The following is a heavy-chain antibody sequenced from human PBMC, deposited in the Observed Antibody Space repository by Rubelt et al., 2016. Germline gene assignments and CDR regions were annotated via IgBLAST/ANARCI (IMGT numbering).Heavy chain of an antibody. V-gene: IGHV4-61*08. D-gene: IGHD4-17*01. CDR3: ARGKMTTVTTLRAFDI. J-gene: IGHJ3*02. CDR1: GGGY. Sequence: GGGYWSWIRQPPGKGLEWIGYISYSGNTKYNASLQSRVTMSVDTSKNQFSLKLSSVSAADTAVYYCARGKMTTVTTLRAFDIWGQGTMVTVSS. CDR2: ISYSGNT.